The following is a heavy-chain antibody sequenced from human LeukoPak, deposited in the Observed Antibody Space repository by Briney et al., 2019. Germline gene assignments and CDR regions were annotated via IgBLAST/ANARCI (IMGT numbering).Heavy chain of an antibody. V-gene: IGHV4-59*01. Sequence: SETLSLTCTVSGGSISSYYWSWIRQPPGKGLEWIGYIYYSGSTNYNPSLKSRVTISVDTSKNQFSLKLSSVTAADTAVYYCARDGYYYDCSGHYYSNDAFDIWGPGTMVTVSS. D-gene: IGHD3-22*01. CDR3: ARDGYYYDCSGHYYSNDAFDI. CDR2: IYYSGST. J-gene: IGHJ3*02. CDR1: GGSISSYY.